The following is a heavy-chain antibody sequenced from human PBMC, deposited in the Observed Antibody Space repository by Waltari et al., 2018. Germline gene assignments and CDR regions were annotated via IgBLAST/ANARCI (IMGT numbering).Heavy chain of an antibody. J-gene: IGHJ4*02. Sequence: QVQLQQWGAGLLKPSETLSLTCAVSGGSFSGYYWSWIRQPPGKGLEWIGEINHSGSTNYNPSLKSRVTISVDTSKNQFSLKLSSVTAADTAVYYCTRGRIVGATGVGYWGQGTLVTVSS. CDR1: GGSFSGYY. CDR2: INHSGST. CDR3: TRGRIVGATGVGY. V-gene: IGHV4-34*01. D-gene: IGHD1-26*01.